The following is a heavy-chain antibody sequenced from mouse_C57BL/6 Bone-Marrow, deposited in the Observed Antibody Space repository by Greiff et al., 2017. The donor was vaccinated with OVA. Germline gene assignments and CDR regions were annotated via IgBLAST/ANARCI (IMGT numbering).Heavy chain of an antibody. Sequence: QVQLQQSGPELVKPGASVKISCKASGYAFSSSWMNWVKQRPGKGLEWIGRIYPGDGDTNYNGKFKGKATLTADKSSSTAYMQLSSLTSEDSAVYFCARGDYYGSSYKDFDVWGTGTTVTVSS. J-gene: IGHJ1*03. V-gene: IGHV1-82*01. CDR2: IYPGDGDT. CDR1: GYAFSSSW. CDR3: ARGDYYGSSYKDFDV. D-gene: IGHD1-1*01.